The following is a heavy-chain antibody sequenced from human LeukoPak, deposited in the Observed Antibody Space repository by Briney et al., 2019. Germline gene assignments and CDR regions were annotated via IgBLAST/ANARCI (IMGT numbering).Heavy chain of an antibody. D-gene: IGHD2-15*01. CDR3: ARAIDCSGGSCYDP. CDR2: IYDSGST. J-gene: IGHJ5*02. V-gene: IGHV4-4*02. Sequence: SETLSLTCAVCGGSISSSNWWSGVRPPPGKGLEWIGEIYDSGSTNYNPSLKSRVTISVHKSKNQFSLNLSSLTAADTAVYYCARAIDCSGGSCYDPWGQGTLVTVSS. CDR1: GGSISSSNW.